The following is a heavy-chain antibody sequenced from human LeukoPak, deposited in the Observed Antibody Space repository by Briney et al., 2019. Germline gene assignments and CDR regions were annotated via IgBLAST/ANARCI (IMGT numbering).Heavy chain of an antibody. V-gene: IGHV4-39*07. CDR2: SGST. J-gene: IGHJ1*01. CDR1: GGSISSTSYF. Sequence: PSETLSLTCTVSGGSISSTSYFWGWIRQPPGKGLEWIGSGSTYYNPSLKSRVTISVDTSKNQFSLKLSSVTAADTAVYFCASPRGDDSGGYYTWYFHHWGQGILVTVSS. CDR3: ASPRGDDSGGYYTWYFHH. D-gene: IGHD3-22*01.